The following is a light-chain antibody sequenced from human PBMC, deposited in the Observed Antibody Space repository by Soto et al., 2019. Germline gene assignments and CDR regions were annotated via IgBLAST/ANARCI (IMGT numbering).Light chain of an antibody. Sequence: QSALTQPASVSGSHGQSITISCTGTSSDVGSHNLVSWYQQHPGKAPKLMIYEGSKRPSGVSNRFSGSKSGNTASLTISGLQAEDEADYYCCSYAGSTTFVVFGRGTKLTVL. J-gene: IGLJ2*01. V-gene: IGLV2-23*01. CDR1: SSDVGSHNL. CDR3: CSYAGSTTFVV. CDR2: EGS.